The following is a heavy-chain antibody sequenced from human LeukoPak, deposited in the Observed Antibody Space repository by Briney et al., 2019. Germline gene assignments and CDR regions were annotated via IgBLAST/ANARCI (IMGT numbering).Heavy chain of an antibody. D-gene: IGHD3-10*01. CDR3: AREAIRGAVAPYNYYGMDV. V-gene: IGHV1-2*02. CDR1: GYTFTGYY. CDR2: INPDSGGT. J-gene: IGHJ6*02. Sequence: ASVKVSCKASGYTFTGYYMHWVRQAPGQRLEWMGWINPDSGGTHFAQKFQGRVTMTRDTSISTAYMELSRLRGDDTAVYYCAREAIRGAVAPYNYYGMDVWGQGTTVTVSS.